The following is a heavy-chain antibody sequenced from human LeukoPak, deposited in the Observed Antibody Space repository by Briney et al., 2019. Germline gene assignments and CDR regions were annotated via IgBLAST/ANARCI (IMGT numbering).Heavy chain of an antibody. CDR2: INPSGGST. Sequence: GASVKVSCKASGYTFTSYYMHWVRQAPGQGLEWMGIINPSGGSTSYAQKFQGRVTMTRDTSTSTVYMELSSLRSEDTAVYYCARDGYSYGQGRYYYYYYYMDVWGKGTTVTVSS. V-gene: IGHV1-46*01. J-gene: IGHJ6*03. CDR3: ARDGYSYGQGRYYYYYYYMDV. CDR1: GYTFTSYY. D-gene: IGHD5-18*01.